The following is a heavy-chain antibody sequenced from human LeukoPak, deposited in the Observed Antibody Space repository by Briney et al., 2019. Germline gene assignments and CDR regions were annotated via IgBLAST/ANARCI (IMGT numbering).Heavy chain of an antibody. CDR2: IVPILGIA. Sequence: ASVKVSCKASGGTFSSYAISRVRQAPGQGLEWMGRIVPILGIANYAQKFQGRVTITADKSTSTAYMELSSLRSEDTAVYYCARYYGSGINWFDPWGQGTLVTVSS. J-gene: IGHJ5*02. D-gene: IGHD3-10*01. V-gene: IGHV1-69*04. CDR1: GGTFSSYA. CDR3: ARYYGSGINWFDP.